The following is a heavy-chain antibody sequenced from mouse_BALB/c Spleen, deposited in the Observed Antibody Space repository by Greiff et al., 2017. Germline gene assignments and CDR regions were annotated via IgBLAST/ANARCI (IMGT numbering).Heavy chain of an antibody. D-gene: IGHD3-1*01. CDR2: ISSGSSTI. Sequence: EVQRVESGGGLVQPGGSRKLSCAASGFTFSSFGMHWVRQAPEKGLEWVAYISSGSSTIYYADTVKGRFTISRDNPKNTLFLQMTSLRSEDTAMYYCAREDGPGFAYWGQGTLVTVSA. J-gene: IGHJ3*01. CDR3: AREDGPGFAY. CDR1: GFTFSSFG. V-gene: IGHV5-17*02.